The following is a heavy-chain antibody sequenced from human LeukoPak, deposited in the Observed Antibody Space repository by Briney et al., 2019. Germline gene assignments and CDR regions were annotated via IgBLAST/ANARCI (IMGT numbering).Heavy chain of an antibody. CDR3: ARGEVVVAATDY. V-gene: IGHV1-8*01. Sequence: ASVKVSCKASGYTFTSYDINWVRQATGQGLEWMGWMNPNSGNTGYAQKFQGRVTMTRNTSISTAYMELSSLRSDDTAVYYCARGEVVVAATDYWGQGTLVTVSS. CDR1: GYTFTSYD. J-gene: IGHJ4*02. D-gene: IGHD2-15*01. CDR2: MNPNSGNT.